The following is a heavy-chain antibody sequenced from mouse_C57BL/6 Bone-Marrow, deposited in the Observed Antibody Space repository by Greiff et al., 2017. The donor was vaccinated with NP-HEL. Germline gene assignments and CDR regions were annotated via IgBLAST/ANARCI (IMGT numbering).Heavy chain of an antibody. CDR1: GYTFTDYY. V-gene: IGHV1-26*01. Sequence: EVQLQQSGPELVKPGASVKISCKASGYTFTDYYMNWVKQSHGKSLEWIGDINPNNGGTSYNQKFKGKATLTVEKSSSTAYMELRGLTSEDSAVYYCASERGDYWGQGTTLTVSS. CDR2: INPNNGGT. J-gene: IGHJ2*01. CDR3: ASERGDY.